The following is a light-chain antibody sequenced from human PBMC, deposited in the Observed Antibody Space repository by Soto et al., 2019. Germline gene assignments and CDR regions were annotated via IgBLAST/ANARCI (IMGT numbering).Light chain of an antibody. CDR3: QQSFRAPIT. Sequence: DIVMTQSPDSLAVSLGERATINCKSSPSVLSGSNSKTYITWYQQKPGQPPKLLIYWASTRESVVPDRFSGSGSLTDSNLTISTLQAEAGAVSYCQQSFRAPITFGLGTLLESK. CDR2: WAS. J-gene: IGKJ5*01. CDR1: PSVLSGSNSKTY. V-gene: IGKV4-1*01.